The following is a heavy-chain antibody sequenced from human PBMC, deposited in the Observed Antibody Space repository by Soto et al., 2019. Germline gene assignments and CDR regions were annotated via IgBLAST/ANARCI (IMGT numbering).Heavy chain of an antibody. Sequence: GGSMRLSCAASGFTCSDYHMSWIRQAPGKGLEWVSYISSSGTTIYYADSVKGRFTISRDNAKNSLYLQMNSLRAEDTAVYYWAGGSSSWYSYYYMDVWGKGTTVTVSS. V-gene: IGHV3-11*01. CDR3: AGGSSSWYSYYYMDV. CDR1: GFTCSDYH. J-gene: IGHJ6*03. D-gene: IGHD6-13*01. CDR2: ISSSGTTI.